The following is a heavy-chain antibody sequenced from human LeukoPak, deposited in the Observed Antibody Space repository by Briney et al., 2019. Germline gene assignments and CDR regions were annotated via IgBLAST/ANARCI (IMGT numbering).Heavy chain of an antibody. V-gene: IGHV4-39*02. D-gene: IGHD2-15*01. CDR3: ARSGPYCSGGSCYAYAMDV. Sequence: SETLSLTCSVSGGSISKSPYYWAWIRQTPGKGLEWIANIDYSGNTYYNLSLKSRVTISVDTSKNHFSLKLNSVTAADTAVYYCARSGPYCSGGSCYAYAMDVWGQGTTATVSS. CDR2: IDYSGNT. J-gene: IGHJ6*02. CDR1: GGSISKSPYY.